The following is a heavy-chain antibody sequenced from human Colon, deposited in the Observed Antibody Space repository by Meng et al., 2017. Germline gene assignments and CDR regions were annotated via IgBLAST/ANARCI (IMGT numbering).Heavy chain of an antibody. CDR1: GYSLNSGYY. CDR3: ARESGLLSAIVEIGRAGRFDP. V-gene: IGHV4-38-2*02. Sequence: QVPLQESGPGLLKPSETLALTCAVSGYSLNSGYYCGWIRQAPGRGLEWIAIMHHSGSTYYNPSLKTRLSLSIDTSRNELSLKLTSVTAADSAVYYCARESGLLSAIVEIGRAGRFDPWGLGTLVTVSS. J-gene: IGHJ5*02. D-gene: IGHD2/OR15-2a*01. CDR2: MHHSGST.